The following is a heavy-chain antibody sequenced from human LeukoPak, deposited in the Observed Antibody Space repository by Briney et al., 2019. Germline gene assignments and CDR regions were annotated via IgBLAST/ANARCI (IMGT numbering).Heavy chain of an antibody. Sequence: GGSLRLSCAASGFTISSYAMSWVLQTPGQGLEWVSTFSDSGGSTYYADSVKGRFTLYRDNSKSTLSLQMNSLRADDTAVYYCATQNFDYWGQGTLVTVSS. CDR3: ATQNFDY. V-gene: IGHV3-23*01. CDR2: FSDSGGST. J-gene: IGHJ4*02. CDR1: GFTISSYA.